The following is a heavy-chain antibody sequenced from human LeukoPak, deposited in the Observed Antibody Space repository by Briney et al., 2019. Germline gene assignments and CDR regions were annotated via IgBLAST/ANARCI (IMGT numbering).Heavy chain of an antibody. Sequence: PSETLSLTCTASGGSISSYYWSWIRQPPGKGLEWIGYIYYSGSTNYDPSLKSRVTISVDTSKNQFSLKLSSVTAADTAVYYCARDSSSGYYSGPMDVWGKGTTVTVSS. J-gene: IGHJ6*04. CDR2: IYYSGST. CDR3: ARDSSSGYYSGPMDV. CDR1: GGSISSYY. D-gene: IGHD3-22*01. V-gene: IGHV4-59*01.